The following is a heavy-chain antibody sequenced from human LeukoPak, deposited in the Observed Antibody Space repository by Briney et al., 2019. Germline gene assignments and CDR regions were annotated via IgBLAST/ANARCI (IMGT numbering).Heavy chain of an antibody. V-gene: IGHV3-21*01. CDR3: VRDRTGTYTLDY. CDR2: ISSSSSYI. J-gene: IGHJ4*02. CDR1: GFTFSSYW. D-gene: IGHD3-10*01. Sequence: GGSLRLSCAASGFTFSSYWMHWVRQAPGKGLEWVSSISSSSSYIYYADSVKGRFTISRDNAKNSLYLQMNSLRAEDTAVYYCVRDRTGTYTLDYWGQGTLVTVSS.